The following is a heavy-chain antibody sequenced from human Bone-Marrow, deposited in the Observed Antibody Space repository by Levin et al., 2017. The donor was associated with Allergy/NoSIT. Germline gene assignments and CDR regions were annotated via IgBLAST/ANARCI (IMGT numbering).Heavy chain of an antibody. CDR3: ARGQFGDYYYMDV. CDR1: GFTFGSYN. J-gene: IGHJ6*03. D-gene: IGHD3-10*01. V-gene: IGHV3-21*01. CDR2: LSGESTYI. Sequence: PGGSLRLSCAASGFTFGSYNMYWVRQAPGKGLEWVSSLSGESTYIFYADSVKGRFTVSRDNARNSLYLQMNSLRVEDTAVYYCARGQFGDYYYMDVWGNGTTVSVSS.